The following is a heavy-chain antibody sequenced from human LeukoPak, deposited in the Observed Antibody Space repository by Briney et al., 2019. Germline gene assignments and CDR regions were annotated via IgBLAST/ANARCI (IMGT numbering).Heavy chain of an antibody. CDR1: GGSISSYY. CDR3: ASRPYDYCDYDDAFDI. J-gene: IGHJ3*02. CDR2: IYYSGST. V-gene: IGHV4-59*01. Sequence: SETLSLTCTVSGGSISSYYWSWIRQPPGKGLEWIGCIYYSGSTNYNPSLKSRVTISVDTSRNQFSLKLSSVTAADTAVYYCASRPYDYCDYDDAFDIWGQGTMVTVSS. D-gene: IGHD4-17*01.